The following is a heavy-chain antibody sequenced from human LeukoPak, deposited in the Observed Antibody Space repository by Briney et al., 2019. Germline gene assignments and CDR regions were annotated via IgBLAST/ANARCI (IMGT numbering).Heavy chain of an antibody. Sequence: SETLSLTCAVYGGSFSGYYWSWIRQPPGKGLEWIGEINHSGSTNYNPSLKSRVTISVDTSKNQFSLKLSSVTAADTAVYYCARAHSGYDFFRFDPWGQGTLVTVSS. CDR3: ARAHSGYDFFRFDP. V-gene: IGHV4-34*01. CDR2: INHSGST. J-gene: IGHJ5*02. CDR1: GGSFSGYY. D-gene: IGHD5-12*01.